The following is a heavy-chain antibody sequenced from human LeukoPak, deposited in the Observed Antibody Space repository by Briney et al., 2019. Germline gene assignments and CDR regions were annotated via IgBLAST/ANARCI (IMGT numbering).Heavy chain of an antibody. J-gene: IGHJ4*02. Sequence: KPSETLSLTCTVSGGPIYSYYWSWIRQTAGKGLEWIGRLYPGVSTNNYNPSLKSRVSMSVDTSKNQFALKLSAVTAADTAVYYCARDPTTVMTTPYYFDDWGQGTLVTVSS. CDR2: LYPGVSTN. V-gene: IGHV4-4*07. CDR1: GGPIYSYY. D-gene: IGHD4-17*01. CDR3: ARDPTTVMTTPYYFDD.